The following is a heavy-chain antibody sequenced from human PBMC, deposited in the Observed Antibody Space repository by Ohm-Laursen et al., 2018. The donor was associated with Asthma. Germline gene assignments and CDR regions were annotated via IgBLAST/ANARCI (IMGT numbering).Heavy chain of an antibody. CDR2: ISGSGGST. V-gene: IGHV3-23*01. Sequence: SLRLSCAASGFTFSSYAMSWVRQAPGKGLEWVSAISGSGGSTYYADSVKGRFTISRDNSKNTPYLQMNSLKTEDTAVYYCTTDYFDNLSGWTYQGVNTHDYGMDVWGQGTTVTVSS. CDR3: TTDYFDNLSGWTYQGVNTHDYGMDV. J-gene: IGHJ6*02. D-gene: IGHD3-10*01. CDR1: GFTFSSYA.